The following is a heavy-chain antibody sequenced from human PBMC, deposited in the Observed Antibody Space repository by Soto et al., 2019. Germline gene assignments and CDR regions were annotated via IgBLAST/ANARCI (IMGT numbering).Heavy chain of an antibody. D-gene: IGHD2-2*01. CDR2: IIPIFGTA. CDR3: ASIVVVPAAITLFYYGMDV. J-gene: IGHJ6*02. V-gene: IGHV1-69*13. Sequence: GASVKVSCKASGGTFSSYAISWVRQAPGQGLEWMGGIIPIFGTASYAQKFQGRVTITADESTSTAYTELSSLRSEDTAVYYCASIVVVPAAITLFYYGMDVWGQGTTVTVSS. CDR1: GGTFSSYA.